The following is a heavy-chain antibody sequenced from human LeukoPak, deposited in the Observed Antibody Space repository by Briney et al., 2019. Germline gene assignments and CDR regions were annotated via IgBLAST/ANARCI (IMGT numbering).Heavy chain of an antibody. CDR2: LYTSGST. V-gene: IGHV4-61*02. CDR3: ARGEYSYDDY. Sequence: SQTLSLTCTVSGGSISSGSYYWSWIRQPAGKGLEWIGRLYTSGSTNYNPSLRSRVTISADTSKNQFSLKLRSVTAADTAVYYCARGEYSYDDYWGQGTLVTVSS. D-gene: IGHD5-18*01. J-gene: IGHJ4*02. CDR1: GGSISSGSYY.